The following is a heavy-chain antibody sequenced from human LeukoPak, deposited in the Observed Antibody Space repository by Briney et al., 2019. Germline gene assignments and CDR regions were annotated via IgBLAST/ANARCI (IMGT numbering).Heavy chain of an antibody. CDR1: GGTFSSYA. CDR2: IIPIFGTA. J-gene: IGHJ5*02. D-gene: IGHD3-10*01. CDR3: ARAAGSGSYYNFYWFDP. V-gene: IGHV1-69*01. Sequence: ASVKVSFKASGGTFSSYAISWVRQAPGQGLEWMGGIIPIFGTANYAQKFQGRVTITADESTSTAYMELSSLRSEDTAVYYCARAAGSGSYYNFYWFDPWGQGTLVTVSS.